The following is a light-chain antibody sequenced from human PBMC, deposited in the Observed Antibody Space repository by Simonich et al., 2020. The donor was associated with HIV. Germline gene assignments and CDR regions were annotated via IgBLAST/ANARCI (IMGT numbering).Light chain of an antibody. CDR2: WAS. J-gene: IGKJ5*01. CDR3: QQYYGAPIT. V-gene: IGKV4-1*01. CDR1: QSVLYSSNNKNY. Sequence: DIVMTQSPDSLAVSLGERATINCKSSQSVLYSSNNKNYLAWYQQKPGQPPKLLIYWASTRESGVPDRFSGSGSGTDFTLTISSLQAEDFATYYCQQYYGAPITFGQGTRLEI.